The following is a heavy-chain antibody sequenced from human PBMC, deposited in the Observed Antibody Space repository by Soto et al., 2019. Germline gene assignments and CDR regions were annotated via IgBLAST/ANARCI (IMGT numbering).Heavy chain of an antibody. J-gene: IGHJ3*02. CDR2: TNSDGSDT. CDR3: AREDGYRGGDAFDI. V-gene: IGHV3-74*01. CDR1: GFPFRSYW. D-gene: IGHD5-12*01. Sequence: GGSPRLSCAASGFPFRSYWMYWGRQAPGKGLVCVSRTNSDGSDTSYADSVKGRFTISRDNSKNTLYLQMNSLRAEDTAVYYCAREDGYRGGDAFDIWGQGTMVTVS.